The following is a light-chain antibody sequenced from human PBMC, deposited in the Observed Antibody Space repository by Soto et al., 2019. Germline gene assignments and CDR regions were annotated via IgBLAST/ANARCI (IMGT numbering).Light chain of an antibody. J-gene: IGKJ2*01. V-gene: IGKV3-11*01. CDR1: QSVNDY. CDR2: GAS. CDR3: QHRGRWPRT. Sequence: EIVLTRSPATLSLSPGERATLSCRASQSVNDYLAWYQQKPGQAPRLLIYGASNRATGIPLRFSGSGSGTDFTLTISSLEPEDFAVYYCQHRGRWPRTFGQGTKLEIK.